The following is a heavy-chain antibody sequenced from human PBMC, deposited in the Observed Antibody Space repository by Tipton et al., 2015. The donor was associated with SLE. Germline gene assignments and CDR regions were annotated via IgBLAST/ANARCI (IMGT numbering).Heavy chain of an antibody. V-gene: IGHV3-23*01. D-gene: IGHD2-8*02. CDR3: AKDPSPIVLGCF. CDR1: GFTFSSYA. J-gene: IGHJ4*02. Sequence: SPRLSCAASGFTFSSYAMSWVRQAPGKGLEWVSAISGSGGSTYYADSVKGRFTISRDNSKNTLYLQMNSLRAEDTAVYYCAKDPSPIVLGCFWGQGTLVTVSS. CDR2: ISGSGGST.